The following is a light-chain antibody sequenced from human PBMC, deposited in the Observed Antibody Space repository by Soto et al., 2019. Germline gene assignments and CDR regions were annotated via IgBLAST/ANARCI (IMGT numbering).Light chain of an antibody. J-gene: IGKJ1*01. CDR2: GAS. CDR1: QSVSSD. V-gene: IGKV3-15*01. Sequence: DIVMTQSPATLSVSPGERATLSCRASQSVSSDLAWYHRKPGQAPRLLIYGASTRATGIPARFSGSGSGTEFTLTTNRLQSEDFAVYYGQQYHNWTRTLRQGTKV. CDR3: QQYHNWTRT.